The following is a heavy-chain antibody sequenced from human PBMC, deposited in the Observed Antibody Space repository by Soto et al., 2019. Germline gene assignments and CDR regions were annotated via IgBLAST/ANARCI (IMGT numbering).Heavy chain of an antibody. V-gene: IGHV3-23*01. D-gene: IGHD2-15*01. J-gene: IGHJ4*02. Sequence: GSLRLSCAASGFTFSSYAMGWVRQGLGKGLEWVAVVSIGGSTHYADSVRGRFTISRDNSKNTLSLQMNSLTAEDTAVYFCAKRRGAGGHFDYWGQGALVTVSS. CDR1: GFTFSSYA. CDR3: AKRRGAGGHFDY. CDR2: VSIGGST.